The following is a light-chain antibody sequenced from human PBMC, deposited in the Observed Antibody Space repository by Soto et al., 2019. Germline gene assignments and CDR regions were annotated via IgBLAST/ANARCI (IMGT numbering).Light chain of an antibody. Sequence: EIVMTQSPATLSVSPGERATLSCRASQSGSNNLAWYQQKPGQAPRLLIYGASTRATGIPARFSGSGSGTEFTLTISSLQSEDFAVYYCQHYNNWPPLTFGGGTKVEIK. CDR3: QHYNNWPPLT. V-gene: IGKV3D-15*01. CDR2: GAS. J-gene: IGKJ4*01. CDR1: QSGSNN.